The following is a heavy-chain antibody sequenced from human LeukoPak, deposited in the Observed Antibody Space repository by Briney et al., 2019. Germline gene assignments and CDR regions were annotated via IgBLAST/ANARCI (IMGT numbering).Heavy chain of an antibody. CDR2: ISSNGGST. J-gene: IGHJ4*02. Sequence: GGSLRLSCAASGFTFSSYAMHWVRQAPGRGLEYVSAISSNGGSTYYANSVKGRFTISRDNSKNTLYLQMGSLRAEDMDVYYCARGWELLGIDYWGQGTLVTVSS. CDR1: GFTFSSYA. D-gene: IGHD1-26*01. CDR3: ARGWELLGIDY. V-gene: IGHV3-64*01.